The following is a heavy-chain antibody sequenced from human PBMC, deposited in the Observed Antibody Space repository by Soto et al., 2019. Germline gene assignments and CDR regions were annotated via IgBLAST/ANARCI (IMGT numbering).Heavy chain of an antibody. CDR2: INSDGSST. V-gene: IGHV3-74*01. D-gene: IGHD3-9*01. Sequence: GGSLRLSCAASGFTFSSYWMHWVRQAPGKGLVWVSRINSDGSSTSYADSVKGRFTNSRDNAKNTPYLQMNSLRAEDTAVYYCARGGRALYYDILTGYYEVFDYWGQGTLVTVSS. CDR1: GFTFSSYW. J-gene: IGHJ4*02. CDR3: ARGGRALYYDILTGYYEVFDY.